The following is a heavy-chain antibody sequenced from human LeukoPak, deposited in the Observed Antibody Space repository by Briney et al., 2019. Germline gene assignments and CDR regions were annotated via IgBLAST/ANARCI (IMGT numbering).Heavy chain of an antibody. CDR2: ISGSGGNT. D-gene: IGHD5-12*01. CDR1: GFTFSSYG. CDR3: AKVVSGYHFDY. Sequence: GGSLRLSCAASGFTFSSYGVSWVRRAPGKGPEWVSGISGSGGNTYYADSVKGRFTISRDNSQSTLYLQMNTLRAEDTAVYYCAKVVSGYHFDYWGQGTLVTVSS. V-gene: IGHV3-23*01. J-gene: IGHJ4*02.